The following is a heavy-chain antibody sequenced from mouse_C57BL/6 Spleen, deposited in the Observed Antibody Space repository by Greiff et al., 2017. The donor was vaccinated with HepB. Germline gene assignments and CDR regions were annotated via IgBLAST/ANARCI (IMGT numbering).Heavy chain of an antibody. D-gene: IGHD2-5*01. CDR1: GYTFTSYW. CDR2: IHPNSGST. J-gene: IGHJ1*03. Sequence: VQLQQPGAELVKPGASVKLSCKASGYTFTSYWMHWVKQRPGQGLEWIGMIHPNSGSTNYNEKFKSKATLTVDKSSSTAYMQLSSLTSEDSAVYYWARHSNYVGWYFDVWGTGTTVTVSS. CDR3: ARHSNYVGWYFDV. V-gene: IGHV1-64*01.